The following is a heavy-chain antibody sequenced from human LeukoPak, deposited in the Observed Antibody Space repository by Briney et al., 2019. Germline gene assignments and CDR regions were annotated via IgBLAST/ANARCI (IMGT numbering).Heavy chain of an antibody. D-gene: IGHD3-22*01. V-gene: IGHV3-33*01. J-gene: IGHJ5*02. Sequence: GGSLRLSCAASGFTFSSYGMHWVRQAPGKGLEWVAVIWYDGSNKYYADSVKGRFTIPRDNSKNTLYLQMNSLRAEDTAVYYCAREGPYYDSSGYPNWFDPWGQGTLVTVSS. CDR2: IWYDGSNK. CDR3: AREGPYYDSSGYPNWFDP. CDR1: GFTFSSYG.